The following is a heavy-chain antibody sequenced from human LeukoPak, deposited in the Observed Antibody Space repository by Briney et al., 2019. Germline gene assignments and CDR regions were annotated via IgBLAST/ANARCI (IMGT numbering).Heavy chain of an antibody. CDR2: ISAYNGNT. CDR3: ARGISCGGSCYFFDN. CDR1: GYTFTSYG. J-gene: IGHJ4*02. V-gene: IGHV1-18*01. Sequence: GASVKVSCKASGYTFTSYGISWVRQAPGQGLEWMGWISAYNGNTNYAQKLQGRVTMTTDTSTSTAYMELRSLRSEDTAVYYCARGISCGGSCYFFDNWGQGTLVTVSS. D-gene: IGHD2-15*01.